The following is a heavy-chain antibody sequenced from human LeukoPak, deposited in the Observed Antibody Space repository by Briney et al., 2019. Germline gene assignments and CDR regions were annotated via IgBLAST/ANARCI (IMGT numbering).Heavy chain of an antibody. V-gene: IGHV3-15*01. Sequence: GGSLRLSCAASGFTFNSYGMHWVRQAPGKGLEWVGRIKSKTDGGTTDYAGTVKGRFTISRDDSKKTLYLQMNSLKTEDTAVYYCTTDIVVVPAGMRGYWGQGTLVTVSS. D-gene: IGHD2-2*01. CDR1: GFTFNSYG. CDR3: TTDIVVVPAGMRGY. J-gene: IGHJ4*02. CDR2: IKSKTDGGTT.